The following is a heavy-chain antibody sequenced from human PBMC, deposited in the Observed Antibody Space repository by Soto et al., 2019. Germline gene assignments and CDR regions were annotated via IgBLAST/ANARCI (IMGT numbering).Heavy chain of an antibody. CDR2: IIPIFGTA. CDR3: ARNMIAVADLDFDP. D-gene: IGHD6-19*01. V-gene: IGHV1-69*01. CDR1: GGTFSSYA. J-gene: IGHJ5*02. Sequence: QVQLVQSGAEVKKPGPSVNVSCKASGGTFSSYAISWVRQAPGQGLEWMGGIIPIFGTANYAQTFQGRVTITADESTSTAYMELSSLRSEDTAVYYCARNMIAVADLDFDPWGQGTLVTVSS.